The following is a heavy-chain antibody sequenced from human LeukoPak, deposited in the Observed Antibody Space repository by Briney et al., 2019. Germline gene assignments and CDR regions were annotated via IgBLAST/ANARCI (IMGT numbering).Heavy chain of an antibody. J-gene: IGHJ4*02. D-gene: IGHD5-12*01. Sequence: GGSLRLSCAASGFTVSSNYMSWVRQAPGKGLEWVSVIYSGGGTYYADSVKGRFTISRDNSKNTLYLQMNSLRAEDTAVYYCAKCYSGYDFFDYWGQGTLVTVSS. CDR2: IYSGGGT. V-gene: IGHV3-53*01. CDR3: AKCYSGYDFFDY. CDR1: GFTVSSNY.